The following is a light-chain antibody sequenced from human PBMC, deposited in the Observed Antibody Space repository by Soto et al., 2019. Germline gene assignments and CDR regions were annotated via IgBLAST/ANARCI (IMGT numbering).Light chain of an antibody. V-gene: IGKV1-5*03. CDR1: QSISIW. J-gene: IGKJ1*01. Sequence: DIHMTQCPSTLSASVGDRVTITCRASQSISIWLAWYQQKPGRAPNLLIYGTSSLESGVPSRFSGSGSGTEFTLTISSLQPDDFATYYCQHYNDYSWTFGQGTKVEIK. CDR3: QHYNDYSWT. CDR2: GTS.